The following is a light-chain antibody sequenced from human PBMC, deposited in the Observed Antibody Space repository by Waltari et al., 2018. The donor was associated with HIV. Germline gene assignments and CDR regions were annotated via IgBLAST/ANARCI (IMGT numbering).Light chain of an antibody. CDR3: QQYDDWPPLT. V-gene: IGKV3-15*01. CDR2: SAS. Sequence: EIVMTQSPATLSVSPGDRATISCRASQSVRSNLAWYQQKPGQAPRLLIFSASTRAAGTPARFSGGGSGTEFTLTITSLQSADFAVYYCQQYDDWPPLTFGGGTKVEI. CDR1: QSVRSN. J-gene: IGKJ4*01.